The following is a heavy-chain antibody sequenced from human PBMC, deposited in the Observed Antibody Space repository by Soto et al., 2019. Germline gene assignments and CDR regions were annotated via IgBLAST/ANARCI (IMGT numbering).Heavy chain of an antibody. CDR1: VYNFAGYW. CDR2: IYPSDSDT. V-gene: IGHV5-51*01. J-gene: IGHJ4*02. D-gene: IGHD2-2*01. Sequence: GESLKVSCTGSVYNFAGYWIAWVRQMHGKGLELMGIIYPSDSDTRYRPSFQGQVTISADKSISSAYLQWSSLRAEDTAVYYCAREDSIIIPAVSDFWGQGTLVTVSS. CDR3: AREDSIIIPAVSDF.